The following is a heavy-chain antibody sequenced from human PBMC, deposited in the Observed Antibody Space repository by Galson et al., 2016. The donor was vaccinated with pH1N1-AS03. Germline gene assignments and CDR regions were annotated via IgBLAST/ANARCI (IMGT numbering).Heavy chain of an antibody. CDR3: ARDHLGAGPAFDY. J-gene: IGHJ4*02. CDR2: TYYRSKWYKWYN. Sequence: CAISGDSVSSNTAAWNCIRQSPSRGLEWLGRTYYRSKWYKWYNDYAVSVESRITINPDTSKNQFSLQLNSVTPEDTAVYYCARDHLGAGPAFDYWGQGTLVTVSS. D-gene: IGHD1-26*01. CDR1: GDSVSSNTAA. V-gene: IGHV6-1*01.